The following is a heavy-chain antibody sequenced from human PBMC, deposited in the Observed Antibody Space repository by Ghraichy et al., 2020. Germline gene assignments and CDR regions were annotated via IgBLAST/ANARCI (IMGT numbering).Heavy chain of an antibody. Sequence: LSLTCVGSGFTFSDHYMDWVRQAPGKGLEWVGRVRDRANSYTTEYAASVRGSFTFSRDDSKNSLFLQMIGLKTEDTAVYFCARRVIRGGGVDFRGQGALVTVSS. CDR2: VRDRANSYTT. V-gene: IGHV3-72*01. J-gene: IGHJ4*02. CDR3: ARRVIRGGGVDF. CDR1: GFTFSDHY. D-gene: IGHD2/OR15-2a*01.